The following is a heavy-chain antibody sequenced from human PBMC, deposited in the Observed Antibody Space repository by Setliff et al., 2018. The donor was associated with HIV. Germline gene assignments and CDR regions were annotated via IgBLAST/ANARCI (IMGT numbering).Heavy chain of an antibody. CDR3: VGHYYDPLTGYYVWFFDV. CDR2: IKSKSDGGTT. CDR1: GLIFNDHF. Sequence: GGSLRLSCAASGLIFNDHFMDWVRQAPGKGLEWLARIKSKSDGGTTSYAAPVKDRFTISRDDSRNTLYLQMNSMKSDDTATYYCVGHYYDPLTGYYVWFFDVWGRGTLVTVSS. D-gene: IGHD3-9*01. V-gene: IGHV3-15*05. J-gene: IGHJ2*01.